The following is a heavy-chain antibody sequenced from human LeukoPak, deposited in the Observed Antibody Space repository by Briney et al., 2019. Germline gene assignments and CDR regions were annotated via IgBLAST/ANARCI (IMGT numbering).Heavy chain of an antibody. CDR2: INPNSGGT. J-gene: IGHJ4*02. CDR3: ARANYYDSSGYYYVGY. D-gene: IGHD3-22*01. CDR1: GYTFTGYY. Sequence: ASVKVSCKASGYTFTGYYMHWVRQAPGQGLEWMGWINPNSGGTNYAQKLQGRVTMTTDTSTSTAYMELRSLRSDDTAVYYCARANYYDSSGYYYVGYWGQGTLVTVSS. V-gene: IGHV1-2*02.